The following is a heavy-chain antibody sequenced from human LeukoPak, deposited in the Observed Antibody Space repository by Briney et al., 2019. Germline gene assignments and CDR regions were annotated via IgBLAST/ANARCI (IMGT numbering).Heavy chain of an antibody. CDR3: ARDGYYDSSGYYTDAFDI. Sequence: ASVKVSCKASGYTFTSYGISWVRQAPGQGLEWMGWISAYNGNTNYAQKLQGRVTMTTDTSTSTAYMELRSLRSDDTAVYYCARDGYYDSSGYYTDAFDIWGQGTMVTVS. CDR1: GYTFTSYG. J-gene: IGHJ3*02. D-gene: IGHD3-22*01. CDR2: ISAYNGNT. V-gene: IGHV1-18*01.